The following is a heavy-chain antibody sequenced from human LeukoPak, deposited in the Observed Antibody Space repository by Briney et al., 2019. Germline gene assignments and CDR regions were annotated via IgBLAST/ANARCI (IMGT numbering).Heavy chain of an antibody. V-gene: IGHV3-21*04. CDR3: ARDRAGGLRFVEWLSAFDY. CDR1: GFTFSSYS. Sequence: PGGSLRLSCAASGFTFSSYSMNWVRQAPGKGLEWVSSISSSSSYIYYADSVKGRFTISRDNAKNSLYLQMNSLRAEDTAVYYCARDRAGGLRFVEWLSAFDYWGQGTLVTVSS. J-gene: IGHJ4*02. D-gene: IGHD3-3*01. CDR2: ISSSSSYI.